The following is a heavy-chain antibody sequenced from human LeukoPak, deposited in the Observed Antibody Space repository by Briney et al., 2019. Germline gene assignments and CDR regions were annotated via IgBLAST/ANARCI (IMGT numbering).Heavy chain of an antibody. CDR1: GFTFGDYA. J-gene: IGHJ4*02. Sequence: GGSLRLSCTASGFTFGDYAMTWVRQAPGKGLEWVSGIGPSGTNTYYADSVKGRFTISRDNSKNTLYLQTNSLRAEDTAVYYCARDERPHLVAPDYWGQGTLVTVSS. D-gene: IGHD5-12*01. V-gene: IGHV3-23*01. CDR3: ARDERPHLVAPDY. CDR2: IGPSGTNT.